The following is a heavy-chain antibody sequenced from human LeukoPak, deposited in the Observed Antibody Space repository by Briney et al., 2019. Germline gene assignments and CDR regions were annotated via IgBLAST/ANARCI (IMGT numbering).Heavy chain of an antibody. Sequence: GASVKVSCKASGYTFTGYYMHWVRQAPGQGLEWMGWINPNSGGTNYAQKFQGRVTMTRDTSISTAYMELSRLRSDDTAVYYCAREGAAAASWRLGHFDLWGRGTLVTVSS. J-gene: IGHJ2*01. CDR2: INPNSGGT. CDR1: GYTFTGYY. V-gene: IGHV1-2*02. D-gene: IGHD6-13*01. CDR3: AREGAAAASWRLGHFDL.